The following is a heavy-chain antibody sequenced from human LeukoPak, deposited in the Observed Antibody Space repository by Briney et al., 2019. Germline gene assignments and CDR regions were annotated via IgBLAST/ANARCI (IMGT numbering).Heavy chain of an antibody. CDR1: GFTFNTYA. D-gene: IGHD2-15*01. CDR2: INSAGDTT. J-gene: IGHJ4*02. CDR3: AKIGSVVVPAAVGGHY. Sequence: GGSLRLSCAASGFTFNTYAMSWVRQAPGKGLEWVSTINSAGDTTYYADSVKGRFTISRDNSKNALFLQMSGLRVEDTAIYYCAKIGSVVVPAAVGGHYWGQGTLVTVSS. V-gene: IGHV3-23*01.